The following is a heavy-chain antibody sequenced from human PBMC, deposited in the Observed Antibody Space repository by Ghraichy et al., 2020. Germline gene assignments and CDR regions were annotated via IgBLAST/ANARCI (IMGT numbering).Heavy chain of an antibody. CDR3: VRESRDYFDY. J-gene: IGHJ4*02. V-gene: IGHV3-23*01. CDR2: ISASGGSR. Sequence: GGSLRLSCAASGFTFSSYAISWVRQAPGKGLEWVSVISASGGSRYYADSVKGRFTISRDNSRNTVFVQMNSLRAEDTALYYCVRESRDYFDYWGQGTLVTVAS. CDR1: GFTFSSYA.